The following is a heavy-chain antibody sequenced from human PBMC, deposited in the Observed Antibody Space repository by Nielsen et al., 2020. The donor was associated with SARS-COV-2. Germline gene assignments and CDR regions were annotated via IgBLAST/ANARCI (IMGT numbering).Heavy chain of an antibody. Sequence: GGSLRLSCAASGFTFSSYAMSWVRQAPGKGLEWVSAISGSGGSTYYADSVKGRFTISRDNSKNTLYLQMNSLRAEDTAVYYCARGELARLLWFGELFIDGMDVWSQGTTVTVSS. J-gene: IGHJ6*02. CDR2: ISGSGGST. CDR1: GFTFSSYA. D-gene: IGHD3-10*01. V-gene: IGHV3-23*01. CDR3: ARGELARLLWFGELFIDGMDV.